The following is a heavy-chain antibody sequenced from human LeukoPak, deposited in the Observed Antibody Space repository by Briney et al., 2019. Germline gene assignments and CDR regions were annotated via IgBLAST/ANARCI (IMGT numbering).Heavy chain of an antibody. Sequence: SETLSLTCTVSGGSIASHFWSWIRQPPGKGLEWIGYIHYSGSTNYNPSLKSRVTISPDTSKNQLFLKLNSVTAADTAVYYCARLVWLGESPGSWFDSWGQGTLVTVSS. V-gene: IGHV4-59*11. CDR2: IHYSGST. J-gene: IGHJ5*01. D-gene: IGHD3-10*01. CDR3: ARLVWLGESPGSWFDS. CDR1: GGSIASHF.